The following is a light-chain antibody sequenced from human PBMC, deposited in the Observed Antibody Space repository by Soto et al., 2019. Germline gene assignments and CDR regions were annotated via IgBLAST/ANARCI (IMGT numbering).Light chain of an antibody. CDR3: SSYTSSSSLYV. CDR1: SSDVGGYNY. J-gene: IGLJ1*01. Sequence: QSVLTQPASVSGSPGQSITISCTGTSSDVGGYNYVSWYQQHPGKAPKHMIYDVSNRPSGVSNRCSGSKSGNTASLTISGLQAEDESDYYCSSYTSSSSLYVFGTGTKVTVL. V-gene: IGLV2-14*01. CDR2: DVS.